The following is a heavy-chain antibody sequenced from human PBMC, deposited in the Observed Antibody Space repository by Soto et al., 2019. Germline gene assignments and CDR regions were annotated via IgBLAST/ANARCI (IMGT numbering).Heavy chain of an antibody. Sequence: QAQLVESGGGLVKPGGSLRLSCAASGFTFSDYYMTWIRQAPGKGLEWISQISSSGNSIDYGESVRGQFTISRDNAKKSLSLQMNSLRVEDTAVYYCARRRYGSGSNDFWGQGTLVTVSS. CDR3: ARRRYGSGSNDF. V-gene: IGHV3-11*01. CDR1: GFTFSDYY. J-gene: IGHJ1*01. CDR2: ISSSGNSI. D-gene: IGHD3-10*01.